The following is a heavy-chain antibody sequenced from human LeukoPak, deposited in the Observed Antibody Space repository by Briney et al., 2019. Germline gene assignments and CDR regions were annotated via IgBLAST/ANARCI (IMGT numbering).Heavy chain of an antibody. CDR2: INHSGST. CDR3: ARAYLWAAAGTGGHGPMGY. J-gene: IGHJ4*02. CDR1: GGSFSGYY. V-gene: IGHV4-34*01. D-gene: IGHD6-13*01. Sequence: SETLSLTCAVYGGSFSGYYWSWIRQPPGKGLEWIGEINHSGSTNYNPSLKSRVTISVDTSKNQFSLKLSSVTAADTAVYYCARAYLWAAAGTGGHGPMGYWGQGTLVTVSS.